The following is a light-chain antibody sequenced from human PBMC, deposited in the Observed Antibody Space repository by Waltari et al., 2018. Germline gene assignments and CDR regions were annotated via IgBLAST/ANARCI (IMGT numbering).Light chain of an antibody. J-gene: IGKJ1*01. CDR1: QSVGRF. CDR2: HAS. CDR3: QKYVNLPAT. Sequence: ELVLTQSPSTLSLSPGERATLSCRASQSVGRFLAWYQQKPGQAPRLLIYHASIRATGIPDRFSGSGSGTDFSLTISGLEPEDFAVYYCQKYVNLPATFGQGTKVEIK. V-gene: IGKV3-20*01.